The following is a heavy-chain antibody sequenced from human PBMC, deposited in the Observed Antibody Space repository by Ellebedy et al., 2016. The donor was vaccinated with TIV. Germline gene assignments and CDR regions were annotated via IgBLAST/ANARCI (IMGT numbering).Heavy chain of an antibody. Sequence: PGGSLRLSCAASGFTFSPYAMAWVRQAPGKGLEWVSGIVGSGAQKYADSVKGRFTISRDNSKRTVDLQMNSLRDDDTAVYFCAKDRTPGDGYWVFDYWGQGTLVTVS. CDR1: GFTFSPYA. CDR3: AKDRTPGDGYWVFDY. V-gene: IGHV3-23*01. CDR2: IVGSGAQ. J-gene: IGHJ4*02. D-gene: IGHD5-18*01.